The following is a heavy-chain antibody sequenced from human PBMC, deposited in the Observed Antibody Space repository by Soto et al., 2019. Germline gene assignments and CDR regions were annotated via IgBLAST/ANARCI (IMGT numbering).Heavy chain of an antibody. V-gene: IGHV3-30-3*01. CDR3: AREDSTWGY. CDR1: GFTFSSHA. J-gene: IGHJ4*02. D-gene: IGHD6-13*01. CDR2: ISLDGSKK. Sequence: QVKLVESGGGVVQPGRSLRLSCTASGFTFSSHAMHWVRQGPGKGLERVAVISLDGSKKYNADSVKGRFTISRDNSKNTLYLQMNSLRTDDTAVYYCAREDSTWGYWGQGTLVTVSS.